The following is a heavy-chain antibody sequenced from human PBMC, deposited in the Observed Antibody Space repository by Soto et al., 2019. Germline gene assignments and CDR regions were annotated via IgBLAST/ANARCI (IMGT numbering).Heavy chain of an antibody. CDR3: AREGGFCSGGSCYGNNWFDP. V-gene: IGHV4-30-4*01. J-gene: IGHJ5*02. CDR2: IYYSGST. CDR1: GGSINSGDYY. Sequence: PSETLSLTCTVSGGSINSGDYYWSWNRQPPGKGLEWIGYIYYSGSTYYNPSLKSRVTISVDTSKNQFSLKLSSVTAADTAVYYCAREGGFCSGGSCYGNNWFDPWGQGTLVTVSS. D-gene: IGHD2-15*01.